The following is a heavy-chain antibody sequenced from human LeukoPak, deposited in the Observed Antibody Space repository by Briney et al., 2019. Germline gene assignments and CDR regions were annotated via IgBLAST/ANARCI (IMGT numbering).Heavy chain of an antibody. CDR2: IRRVPTDL. D-gene: IGHD4-17*01. CDR3: ARRARDFGDSHAFDV. Sequence: PGESLRLSCVASGLTFSDTNLAWIRQAPGKGLEWISYIRRVPTDLYYADSVKGRVTITRDNAKNSLYLQMNSLRAEDTTNYYCARRARDFGDSHAFDVWGQGTMVTVSS. CDR1: GLTFSDTN. J-gene: IGHJ3*01. V-gene: IGHV3-11*01.